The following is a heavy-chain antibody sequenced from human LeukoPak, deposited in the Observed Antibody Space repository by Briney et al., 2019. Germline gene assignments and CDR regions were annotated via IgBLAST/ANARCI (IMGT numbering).Heavy chain of an antibody. J-gene: IGHJ4*02. V-gene: IGHV3-7*01. D-gene: IGHD5-12*01. CDR2: IKPDGSDK. Sequence: GGSLRLSCAASGFTFSNYWMTGVGQAPGKGLEWVANIKPDGSDKHYVHSVKGRFTISRDNAKNSLYLQMNSLRAEDTAVYYCARDPGGYPVDYWGQGTLVTVSS. CDR1: GFTFSNYW. CDR3: ARDPGGYPVDY.